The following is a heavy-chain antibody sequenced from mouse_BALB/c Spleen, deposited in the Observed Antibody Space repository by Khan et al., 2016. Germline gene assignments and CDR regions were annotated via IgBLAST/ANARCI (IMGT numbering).Heavy chain of an antibody. CDR3: ARSERLRWFAY. CDR1: GFNIKDTY. Sequence: VQLQQSGAELVKPGASVKLSCTASGFNIKDTYMHWVKQRPEQGLEWIGRIDPANGNTKYDPKFQGKATITADTSSNTAYLQLSSLTSEDTAVYYCARSERLRWFAYWRQGTLVTVSA. V-gene: IGHV14-3*02. D-gene: IGHD1-2*01. J-gene: IGHJ3*01. CDR2: IDPANGNT.